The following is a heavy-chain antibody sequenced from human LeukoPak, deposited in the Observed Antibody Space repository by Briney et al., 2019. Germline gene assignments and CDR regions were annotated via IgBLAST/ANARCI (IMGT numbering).Heavy chain of an antibody. J-gene: IGHJ4*02. CDR1: GFTFGKAW. CDR3: SNLQNSSSKGY. CDR2: IKSKTDGGTT. V-gene: IGHV3-15*01. D-gene: IGHD6-13*01. Sequence: GGSLRLSCAASGFTFGKAWMSWVRQAPGKGLEWVGRIKSKTDGGTTDYAAPVKGRFTISRDDSKNTLYLQMNSLKTEDTAVYYCSNLQNSSSKGYWGQGTLATVSS.